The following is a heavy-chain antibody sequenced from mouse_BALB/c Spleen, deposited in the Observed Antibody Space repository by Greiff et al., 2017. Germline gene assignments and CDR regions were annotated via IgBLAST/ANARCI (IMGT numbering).Heavy chain of an antibody. Sequence: VQLQQSGAELVKPGASVKISCKASGYTFSSYWIQWVQQRPGQGLEWIGEILPGSGSTNYNEKFKGKATFTADTSSNTAYMQLSSLTSEDSDVCYCTREVRASMITTGAMDYWGQGTAVTVSA. J-gene: IGHJ4*01. CDR1: GYTFSSYW. CDR3: TREVRASMITTGAMDY. V-gene: IGHV1-9*01. CDR2: ILPGSGST. D-gene: IGHD2-4*01.